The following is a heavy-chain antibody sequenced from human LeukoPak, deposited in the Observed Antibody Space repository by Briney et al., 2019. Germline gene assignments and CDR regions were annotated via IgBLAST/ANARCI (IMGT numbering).Heavy chain of an antibody. V-gene: IGHV5-51*01. CDR1: GYSFTSYW. D-gene: IGHD3-22*01. Sequence: GESLKISCQGSGYSFTSYWIGWVREMPGKGLEWMGIIYPGDSDTRYSPSFQGQVTISADKSISTAYLQWSSLKASGTAMYFCAKSRSGYHFDYWGQGTLVTVSS. CDR3: AKSRSGYHFDY. J-gene: IGHJ4*02. CDR2: IYPGDSDT.